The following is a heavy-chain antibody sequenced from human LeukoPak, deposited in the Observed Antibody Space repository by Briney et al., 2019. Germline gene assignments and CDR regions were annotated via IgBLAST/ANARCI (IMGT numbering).Heavy chain of an antibody. J-gene: IGHJ6*03. CDR3: ARLHYYYMDV. CDR2: INTDGSRT. Sequence: GGSLRLSCVASGFTFGIYWMHWVRQAPGKGLVWVSRINTDGSRTSYADSVKGRFSISRDNAKNSLYLQMNSLRAEDTAVYYCARLHYYYMDVWGKGTTVTVSS. V-gene: IGHV3-74*01. CDR1: GFTFGIYW.